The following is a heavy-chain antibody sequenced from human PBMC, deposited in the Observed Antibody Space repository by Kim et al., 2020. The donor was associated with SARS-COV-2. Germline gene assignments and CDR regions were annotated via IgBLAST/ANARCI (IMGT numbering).Heavy chain of an antibody. V-gene: IGHV7-4-1*02. Sequence: ASVKVSCKASGYTFTSYAMNWVRQAPGQGLEWMGWINTNTGNPTYAQGFTGRFVFSLDTSVSTAYLQISSLKAEDTAVYYCARDRIVVVTAIPPEFDPWGQGTLVTVSS. CDR1: GYTFTSYA. D-gene: IGHD2-21*02. CDR3: ARDRIVVVTAIPPEFDP. CDR2: INTNTGNP. J-gene: IGHJ5*02.